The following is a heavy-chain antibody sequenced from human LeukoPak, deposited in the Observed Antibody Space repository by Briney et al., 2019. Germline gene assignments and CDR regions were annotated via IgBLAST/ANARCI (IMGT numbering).Heavy chain of an antibody. CDR3: ASNPSGYSSGSRWDY. CDR2: SNAGNGNT. D-gene: IGHD6-19*01. V-gene: IGHV1-3*02. CDR1: GYTFTSYA. Sequence: ASVKVSCKASGYTFTSYAMHWVRQAPGQRLEWMGWSNAGNGNTKYSQEFQGRVTITRDTSASTAYMELSSLRSEDTAVYYCASNPSGYSSGSRWDYWGQGTLVTVSS. J-gene: IGHJ4*02.